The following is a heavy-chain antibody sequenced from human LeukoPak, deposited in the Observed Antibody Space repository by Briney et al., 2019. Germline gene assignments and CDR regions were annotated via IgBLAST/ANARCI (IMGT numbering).Heavy chain of an antibody. J-gene: IGHJ4*02. CDR2: ISSSSSYI. Sequence: GGSLRLSCAASGFTFSSYSMNWVRQAPGKGLEWVSSISSSSSYIYYADSVKGRFTISRDNAKNSLYLQMNSLRAEDTAVYYCARDCYDFWSGYYDAGCAYWGQGTLVTVSS. CDR1: GFTFSSYS. CDR3: ARDCYDFWSGYYDAGCAY. V-gene: IGHV3-21*01. D-gene: IGHD3-3*01.